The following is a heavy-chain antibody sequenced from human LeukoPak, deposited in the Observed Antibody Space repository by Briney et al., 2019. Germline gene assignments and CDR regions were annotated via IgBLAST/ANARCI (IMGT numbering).Heavy chain of an antibody. Sequence: PGGSLRLSCTASGFTFSNYWMSWARQAPGKGPEWVANMKQDGSEIYYVDSVKGRFTISRDNAKNSVYLEMNNLRAEDTAVYYCARDKIVGPTTLDYWGQGTLVTVSS. J-gene: IGHJ4*02. D-gene: IGHD1-26*01. CDR3: ARDKIVGPTTLDY. V-gene: IGHV3-7*01. CDR2: MKQDGSEI. CDR1: GFTFSNYW.